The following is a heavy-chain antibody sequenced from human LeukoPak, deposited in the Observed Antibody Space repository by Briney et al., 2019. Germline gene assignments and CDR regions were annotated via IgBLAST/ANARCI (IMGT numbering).Heavy chain of an antibody. CDR3: ASQCGRDIVATIPRFGYYYGMDV. Sequence: APVKVSCKASGGTFSSYAISWVRQAPGQGLEWMGGIIPIFGTANYAQKFQGRVTITADESTSTAYMELSSLRSEDTAVYYCASQCGRDIVATIPRFGYYYGMDVWGQGTTVTVSS. D-gene: IGHD5-12*01. J-gene: IGHJ6*02. V-gene: IGHV1-69*13. CDR2: IIPIFGTA. CDR1: GGTFSSYA.